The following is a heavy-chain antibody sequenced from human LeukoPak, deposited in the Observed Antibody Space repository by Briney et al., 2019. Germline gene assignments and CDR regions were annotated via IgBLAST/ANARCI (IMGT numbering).Heavy chain of an antibody. CDR1: GYSISSGYY. CDR3: ARDPGYSSSWYSTVRSGFDY. J-gene: IGHJ4*02. CDR2: IYHSGST. V-gene: IGHV4-38-2*02. D-gene: IGHD6-13*01. Sequence: PSETLSLTCTVSGYSISSGYYWGWIRQPPGQGLEWIGSIYHSGSTYYNPFLKSRVTISVDTSKNQFSLKLSSVTAADTAVYYCARDPGYSSSWYSTVRSGFDYWGQGTLVTVSS.